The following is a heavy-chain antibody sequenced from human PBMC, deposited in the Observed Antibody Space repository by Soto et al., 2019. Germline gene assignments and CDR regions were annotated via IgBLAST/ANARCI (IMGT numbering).Heavy chain of an antibody. V-gene: IGHV5-51*01. Sequence: PGESLKISCKGSGYSFTSYWIGWVRQMPGKGLEWMGIIYPGDSDTRYSPSFQGQVTISADKSISTAYLQWSSLKASDTAVYYCARHRFEVYAMVYYYYGMDVWGQGTTVTVSS. CDR3: ARHRFEVYAMVYYYYGMDV. J-gene: IGHJ6*02. CDR2: IYPGDSDT. D-gene: IGHD2-8*01. CDR1: GYSFTSYW.